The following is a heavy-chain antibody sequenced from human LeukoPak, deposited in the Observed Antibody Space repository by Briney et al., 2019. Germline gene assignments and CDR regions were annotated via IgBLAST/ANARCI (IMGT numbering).Heavy chain of an antibody. CDR3: TRVYYYDSSGEYYFDY. J-gene: IGHJ4*02. CDR1: GFTFGDYA. Sequence: GGSLRLSCTASGFTFGDYAMSWVRQAPGKGLEWVGFIRSKPYGGTRDYAASVKGRFTISRDDSKSIAYLQMNSLTTEDTAVYYCTRVYYYDSSGEYYFDYWGQGTLVTVSS. CDR2: IRSKPYGGTR. V-gene: IGHV3-49*04. D-gene: IGHD3-22*01.